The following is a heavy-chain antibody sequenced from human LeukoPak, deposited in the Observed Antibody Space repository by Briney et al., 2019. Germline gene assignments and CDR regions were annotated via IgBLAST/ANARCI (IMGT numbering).Heavy chain of an antibody. CDR2: ISGSGGST. CDR1: GFAFSSYA. D-gene: IGHD1-26*01. Sequence: GGSLRLSCAASGFAFSSYAMSWVRQAPGKGLEWVSGISGSGGSTYYADSVKGRFTISRDNSKNKVYLQMSSLRAEDTAVYYCAKPYSGSYYFDYWGQGTLVTVSS. CDR3: AKPYSGSYYFDY. V-gene: IGHV3-23*01. J-gene: IGHJ4*02.